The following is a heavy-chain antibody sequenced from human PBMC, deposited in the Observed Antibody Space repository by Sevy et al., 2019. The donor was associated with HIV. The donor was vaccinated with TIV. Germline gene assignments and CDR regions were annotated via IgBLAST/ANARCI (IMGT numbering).Heavy chain of an antibody. Sequence: GGSLRLSCAASGFIFSSYGMHWVRQAPGKGLEWVAVIWYDGTNKYYADSVKGRFTISRDNSKNTLYLQMNSLRAEDTAVYYCAKSVRGTWDAFDIWGQGSMVTVSS. CDR2: IWYDGTNK. J-gene: IGHJ3*02. V-gene: IGHV3-33*06. CDR3: AKSVRGTWDAFDI. D-gene: IGHD6-19*01. CDR1: GFIFSSYG.